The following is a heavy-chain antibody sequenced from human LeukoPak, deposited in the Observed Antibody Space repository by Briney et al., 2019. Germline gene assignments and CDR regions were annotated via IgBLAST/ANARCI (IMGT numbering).Heavy chain of an antibody. CDR3: ARFSTTFGSGCSEASCYVHY. CDR1: GGSISGHY. D-gene: IGHD2-2*01. J-gene: IGHJ4*02. V-gene: IGHV4-59*11. Sequence: SETLSLTCTVSGGSISGHYWTWIRLPPGKGLELVGHIFSTGATHYNPSLRGRVTLSIDTSKNQFSLTLTSVSVEDTAVYYCARFSTTFGSGCSEASCYVHYWGQGTQVTVSP. CDR2: IFSTGAT.